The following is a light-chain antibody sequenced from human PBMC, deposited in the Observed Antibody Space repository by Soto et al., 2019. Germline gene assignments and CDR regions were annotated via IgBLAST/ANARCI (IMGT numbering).Light chain of an antibody. J-gene: IGKJ4*01. CDR1: QSVSSY. CDR2: DAY. V-gene: IGKV3-11*01. Sequence: EIVLTQSPATLSLSPGERATLSCRASQSVSSYLAWYQQKPGQAPRLLIYDAYNRATGIPARFSGSGSGTDFTLTISSLEPEGFAVYYCQQRSNWLTFGGGTKVEIK. CDR3: QQRSNWLT.